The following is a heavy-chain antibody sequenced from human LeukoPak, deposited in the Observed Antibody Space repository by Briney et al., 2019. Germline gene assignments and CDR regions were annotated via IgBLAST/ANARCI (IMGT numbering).Heavy chain of an antibody. CDR1: GYTFTSYG. D-gene: IGHD2-2*01. V-gene: IGHV1-18*01. CDR3: ARDLRRYCSSTSCVSPY. J-gene: IGHJ4*02. CDR2: ISAYNGNT. Sequence: ASVKVSCKASGYTFTSYGISWVRQAPGQGLEWMGWISAYNGNTNYAQKLQGRVNMTTDTSTSTAYMELRSLRSDDTAVYYCARDLRRYCSSTSCVSPYWGQGTLVTVSS.